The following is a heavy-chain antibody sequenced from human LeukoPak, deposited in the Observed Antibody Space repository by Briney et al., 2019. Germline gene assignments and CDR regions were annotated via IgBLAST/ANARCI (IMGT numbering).Heavy chain of an antibody. Sequence: GGSLSLSCAASGFTFSSYEMNWVRQAPGKGLEWVSYISSSGSTIYYADSVKGRFTISRDNAKNSLYLQMNSLRAEDTAVYYCARVLRYFDWWNDYWGQGTLVTVSS. CDR2: ISSSGSTI. J-gene: IGHJ4*02. CDR3: ARVLRYFDWWNDY. CDR1: GFTFSSYE. D-gene: IGHD3-9*01. V-gene: IGHV3-48*03.